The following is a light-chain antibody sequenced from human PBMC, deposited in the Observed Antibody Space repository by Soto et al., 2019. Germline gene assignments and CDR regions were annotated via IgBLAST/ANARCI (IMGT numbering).Light chain of an antibody. Sequence: DIQMTQSPSTLSASVGDRVTITCRASQSISSLLSWYRHKPGKAPKLLIYDASSLESGVPSRFSGSGSGTEFTLTISSLQPDDFATYYCQQYNSYSITFGGGTKVDI. CDR2: DAS. V-gene: IGKV1-5*01. J-gene: IGKJ4*01. CDR1: QSISSL. CDR3: QQYNSYSIT.